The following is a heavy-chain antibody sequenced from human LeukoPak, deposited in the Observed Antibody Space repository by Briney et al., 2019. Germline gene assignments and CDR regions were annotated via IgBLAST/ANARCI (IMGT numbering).Heavy chain of an antibody. Sequence: ASVKVSCKASGYTFTSYYMHWVRQAPGQGLEWMGIINPSGGSTSYAQKFQGRVTMTRDTSTSTVYMELSSLRSDDTAVYYCARDRGIAAAGTRFPASSYWGQGTLVTVSS. V-gene: IGHV1-46*01. CDR1: GYTFTSYY. CDR3: ARDRGIAAAGTRFPASSY. CDR2: INPSGGST. D-gene: IGHD6-13*01. J-gene: IGHJ4*02.